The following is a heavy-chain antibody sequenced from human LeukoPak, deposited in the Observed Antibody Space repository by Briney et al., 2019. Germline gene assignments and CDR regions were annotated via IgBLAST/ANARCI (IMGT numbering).Heavy chain of an antibody. CDR3: ARDAVWGYYDSSGYYPLDY. D-gene: IGHD3-22*01. CDR1: GFIFSSHG. Sequence: PGGSLRLSCAASGFIFSSHGMNWVRQAPGKGLEWVSGISPSGDATFYADSVKGRFTISRDNSKNTVYLQMNSLRAEDTAVYYCARDAVWGYYDSSGYYPLDYWGQGTLVTVSS. V-gene: IGHV3-23*01. J-gene: IGHJ4*02. CDR2: ISPSGDAT.